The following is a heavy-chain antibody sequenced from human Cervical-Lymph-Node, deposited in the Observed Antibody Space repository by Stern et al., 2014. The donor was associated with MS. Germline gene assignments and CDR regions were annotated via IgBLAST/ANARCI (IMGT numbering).Heavy chain of an antibody. CDR3: AHSLGSFGMDV. J-gene: IGHJ6*02. CDR2: LYWDDDK. V-gene: IGHV2-5*02. Sequence: QVTLKESGPTLVKPTQTLTLTCTFSGFSLSSVGVGVGWVRPPTGKALALLGLLYWDDDKRYSPSLKSRLNITKDTSKNQVLLAITNLDPVDTGTYYCAHSLGSFGMDVWGQGTTVTVSS. CDR1: GFSLSSVGVG.